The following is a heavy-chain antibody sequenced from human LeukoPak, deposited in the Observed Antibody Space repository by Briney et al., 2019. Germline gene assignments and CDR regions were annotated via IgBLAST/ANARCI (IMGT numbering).Heavy chain of an antibody. D-gene: IGHD2-15*01. Sequence: GGSLRLPCAASGFSFSNAWMSWVRQAPGKGLEWVGRLKSKSDGGTTDYAAPVKGRFTISRDDSKNTLYLQMNSLKTEDTAVYYCATDLSSYCSGGNCFLSYWGQGTLVTVSS. J-gene: IGHJ4*02. V-gene: IGHV3-15*01. CDR3: ATDLSSYCSGGNCFLSY. CDR2: LKSKSDGGTT. CDR1: GFSFSNAW.